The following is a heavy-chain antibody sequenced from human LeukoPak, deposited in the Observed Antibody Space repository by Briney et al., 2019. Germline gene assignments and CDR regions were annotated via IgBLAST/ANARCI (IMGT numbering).Heavy chain of an antibody. CDR2: IGGGDT. Sequence: GGSLRLSCAASGFDFSTYAMSWVRQAPGKGLEWVSGIGGGDTHYADSVKGRFTISRDNSKSTVELHMSSLRVEDTAVYYCAKDGQSFNSMWDYLDSWGRGTLVTVSS. CDR3: AKDGQSFNSMWDYLDS. D-gene: IGHD1-26*01. J-gene: IGHJ4*02. V-gene: IGHV3-23*01. CDR1: GFDFSTYA.